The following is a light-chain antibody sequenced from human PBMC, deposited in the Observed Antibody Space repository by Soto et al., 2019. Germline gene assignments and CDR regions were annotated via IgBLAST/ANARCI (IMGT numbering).Light chain of an antibody. Sequence: QSALTQPACVSGCPGQSITISCTGTSSDIGGYFYVSWYQQHPGSAPKLILYEVSNRPSGVSNRFSGSKSGNTASLTISGLQAEDEADYYCSSYTDSSTLVFGTGTKVTVL. CDR3: SSYTDSSTLV. J-gene: IGLJ1*01. CDR2: EVS. V-gene: IGLV2-14*01. CDR1: SSDIGGYFY.